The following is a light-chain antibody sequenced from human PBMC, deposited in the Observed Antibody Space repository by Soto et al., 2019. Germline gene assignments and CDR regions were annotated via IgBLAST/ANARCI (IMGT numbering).Light chain of an antibody. V-gene: IGKV1-5*03. Sequence: DIQMTQSPSTLSASVGDRVTITCRASQSISSWLAWYQQKPGKAPKLLIYKASTLESGVPSRFSGSGSGTEFTLTISSLQPDDFAIYYCQQYNSDSQTFGQGTKVEIK. J-gene: IGKJ1*01. CDR3: QQYNSDSQT. CDR2: KAS. CDR1: QSISSW.